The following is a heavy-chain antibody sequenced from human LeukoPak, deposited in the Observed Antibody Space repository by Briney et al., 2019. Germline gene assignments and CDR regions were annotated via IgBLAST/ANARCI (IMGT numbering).Heavy chain of an antibody. CDR3: AKGALWIYDSSGPHLDY. J-gene: IGHJ4*02. D-gene: IGHD3-22*01. V-gene: IGHV3-23*01. Sequence: PGGSLRLSCAASGFTFSSYGMSWVRQAPGKGLEWVSAISGSGGSTYYADSVKGRFTISRDNSKNTLYLQMNSLRAEDTAVYYCAKGALWIYDSSGPHLDYWGQGTLVTVSS. CDR1: GFTFSSYG. CDR2: ISGSGGST.